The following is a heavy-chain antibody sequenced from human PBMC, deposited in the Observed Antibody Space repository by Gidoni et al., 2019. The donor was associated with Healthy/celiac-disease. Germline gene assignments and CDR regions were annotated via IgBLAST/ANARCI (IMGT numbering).Heavy chain of an antibody. Sequence: EVQLVESGGGLVKPGGSLRLSCAASGFTFSSYSMNWVRQAPGKGLEWVSSISSSSSYIYYADSVKGRFTISRDNAKNSLYLQMNSLRAEDTAVYYCARDAVMVSFNDNWFDPWGQGTLVTVSS. CDR1: GFTFSSYS. CDR2: ISSSSSYI. V-gene: IGHV3-21*01. CDR3: ARDAVMVSFNDNWFDP. D-gene: IGHD2-8*01. J-gene: IGHJ5*02.